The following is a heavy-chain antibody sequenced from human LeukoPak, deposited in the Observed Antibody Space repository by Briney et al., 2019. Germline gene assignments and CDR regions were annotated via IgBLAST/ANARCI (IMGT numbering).Heavy chain of an antibody. J-gene: IGHJ5*02. Sequence: ASVKVSCTASGYTFTSYAMHWVRQAPGQRLEWMGWINAGNGNTKYSQKFQGRVTITRDTSASTAYMELSSLRSEDTAVYYCARDLGVLAAGFDPWGQGTLVTVS. CDR2: INAGNGNT. D-gene: IGHD6-13*01. CDR3: ARDLGVLAAGFDP. CDR1: GYTFTSYA. V-gene: IGHV1-3*01.